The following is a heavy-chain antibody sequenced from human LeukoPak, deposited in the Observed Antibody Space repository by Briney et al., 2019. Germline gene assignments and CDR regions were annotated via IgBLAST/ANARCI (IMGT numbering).Heavy chain of an antibody. J-gene: IGHJ4*02. D-gene: IGHD3-3*01. V-gene: IGHV4-31*03. CDR1: GGSISSGGYY. CDR3: VTYYDFWSGYSHFDY. Sequence: SETLSLTCTVSGGSISSGGYYWSWIRQHPGKGLEWIGYTYYSGSTYYNPSLKSRVTISVDTSKNQFSLKLSSVTAADTAVYYCVTYYDFWSGYSHFDYWGQGTLVTVSS. CDR2: TYYSGST.